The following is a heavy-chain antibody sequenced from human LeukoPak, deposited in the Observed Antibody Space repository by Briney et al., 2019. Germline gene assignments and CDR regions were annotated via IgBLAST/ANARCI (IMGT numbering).Heavy chain of an antibody. Sequence: PGRSLRLSCAASGFTFSSYGMHWVRQAPGKGLEWVAVIWYDGSNKYYADSVKGRFTISRDNSKNTLYLQMNSLRADDTAVYYCASRTGTTGRAFDIWGQGTTVTVSS. V-gene: IGHV3-33*01. J-gene: IGHJ3*02. CDR2: IWYDGSNK. D-gene: IGHD1-1*01. CDR1: GFTFSSYG. CDR3: ASRTGTTGRAFDI.